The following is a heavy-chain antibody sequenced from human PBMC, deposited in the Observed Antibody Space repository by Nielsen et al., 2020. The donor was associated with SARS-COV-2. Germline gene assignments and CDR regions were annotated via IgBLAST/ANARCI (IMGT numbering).Heavy chain of an antibody. D-gene: IGHD3-22*01. Sequence: GESLKISCAASGFTFSNAWMSWVRQAPGKGLEWVGRIKSKTDGGTTDYAAPVKGRFTISRDDSKNTLYLQMNSLKTEDTAVYYCTTDGPYYDSSPYYYYGMDVWGQGTTVTVSS. J-gene: IGHJ6*02. CDR2: IKSKTDGGTT. V-gene: IGHV3-15*01. CDR3: TTDGPYYDSSPYYYYGMDV. CDR1: GFTFSNAW.